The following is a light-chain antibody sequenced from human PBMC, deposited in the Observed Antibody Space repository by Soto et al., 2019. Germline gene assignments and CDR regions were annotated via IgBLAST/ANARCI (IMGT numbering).Light chain of an antibody. CDR2: RTN. CDR1: SSNIGSNT. CDR3: AAWDDSLNGPV. Sequence: QSVLTQPPSASGAPGQRVTISCSGSSSNIGSNTVNWYQQLPGTAPKLLIYRTNQRPSGVPDRFSGSKSGTSGSLAISGLQSDYEADYYCAAWDDSLNGPVFGGGTKLTVL. V-gene: IGLV1-44*01. J-gene: IGLJ2*01.